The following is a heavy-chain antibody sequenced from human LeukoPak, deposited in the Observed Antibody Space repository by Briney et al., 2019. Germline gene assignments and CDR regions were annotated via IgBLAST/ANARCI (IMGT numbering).Heavy chain of an antibody. Sequence: PGGSLRLSCAASGFTFSSYSMNWVRQAPGKGLEWVSSISSSSSYIYYADSVKGRFTNSRDNAKNSLYLQMNSLRAEDTAVYYCARDLGEGFLEWLTRPGGYDYWGQGTLVTVSS. CDR1: GFTFSSYS. CDR3: ARDLGEGFLEWLTRPGGYDY. J-gene: IGHJ4*02. V-gene: IGHV3-21*01. CDR2: ISSSSSYI. D-gene: IGHD3-3*01.